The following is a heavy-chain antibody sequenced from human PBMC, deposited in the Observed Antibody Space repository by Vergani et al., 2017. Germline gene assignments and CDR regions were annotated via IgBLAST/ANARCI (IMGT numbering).Heavy chain of an antibody. CDR1: GFTFNHYA. CDR2: ISGSGGST. V-gene: IGHV3-23*01. Sequence: EVQLLESGGDLVQPGGSLRLSCAASGFTFNHYAMNWVRQAPGKGLEWVSGISGSGGSTYYAGSVKGRFTISRDDAKNSLTLQMSSLRPEDTAVYYCARGMGDCMDVWGKGATVTVSS. CDR3: ARGMGDCMDV. J-gene: IGHJ6*03. D-gene: IGHD3-16*01.